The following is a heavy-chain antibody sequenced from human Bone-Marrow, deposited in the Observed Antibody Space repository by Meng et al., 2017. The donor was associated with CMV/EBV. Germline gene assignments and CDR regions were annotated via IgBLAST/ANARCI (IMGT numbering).Heavy chain of an antibody. CDR1: GFTFDDYG. J-gene: IGHJ6*02. CDR3: ARDYYYDSSGYGMDV. Sequence: GESLKISCAASGFTFDDYGMSWIRQAPGKGLEWVSYISKSGSNKYYADSVKGRFTISRDNAKNSLYLQMNSLRAEDTAVYYCARDYYYDSSGYGMDVWGQGTTVTVSS. CDR2: ISKSGSNK. V-gene: IGHV3-11*04. D-gene: IGHD3-22*01.